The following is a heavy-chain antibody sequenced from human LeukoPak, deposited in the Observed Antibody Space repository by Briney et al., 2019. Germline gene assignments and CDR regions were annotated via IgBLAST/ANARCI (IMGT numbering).Heavy chain of an antibody. CDR2: ISSSSSYI. CDR1: GFTFSSYS. CDR3: ARASVQIVVVPAASRYYYYGMDV. D-gene: IGHD2-2*01. J-gene: IGHJ6*02. V-gene: IGHV3-21*01. Sequence: GGSLRLSCAASGFTFSSYSMNWVRQAPGKGLEWVSSISSSSSYIYYADSVKGRFTISRDNAKNSLYLQMNSLRAEDTAVYYYARASVQIVVVPAASRYYYYGMDVWGQGTTVTVSS.